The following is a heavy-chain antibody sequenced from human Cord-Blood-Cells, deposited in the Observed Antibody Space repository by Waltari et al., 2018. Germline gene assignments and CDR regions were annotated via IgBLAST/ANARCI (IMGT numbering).Heavy chain of an antibody. J-gene: IGHJ4*02. CDR3: ARGRITIFGVVIYYFDY. D-gene: IGHD3-3*01. CDR1: GGSFSGYY. Sequence: QVQLQQWGAGLLKPSETLSLTCAVYGGSFSGYYWSWIRQPPGKGLEWIGEINHSGSTNYNPSLKSRVTISVDTSKNQFFLKLSSVTAADTAVYYCARGRITIFGVVIYYFDYWGQGTLVTVSS. CDR2: INHSGST. V-gene: IGHV4-34*01.